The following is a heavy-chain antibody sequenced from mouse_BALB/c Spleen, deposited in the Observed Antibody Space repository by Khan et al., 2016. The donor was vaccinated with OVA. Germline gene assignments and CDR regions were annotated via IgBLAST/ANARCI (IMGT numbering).Heavy chain of an antibody. J-gene: IGHJ4*01. CDR3: TRPPHFSYVLVY. V-gene: IGHV9-3-1*01. CDR1: GYTFTNYG. Sequence: LVESGPELKKPGETVKISCKASGYTFTNYGMNWVKQAPGKALKWMGWISTYTGEPTYADDFKGRFAFSLETSASTAYLQINNRKNEDTATYFCTRPPHFSYVLVYWGQGTSVTVSS. CDR2: ISTYTGEP.